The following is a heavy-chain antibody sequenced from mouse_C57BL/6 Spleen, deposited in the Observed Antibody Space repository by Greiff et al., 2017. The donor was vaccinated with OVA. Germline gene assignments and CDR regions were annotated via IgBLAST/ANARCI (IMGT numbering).Heavy chain of an antibody. Sequence: EVQLVESGGDLVKPGGSLKLSCAASGFTFSSYGMSWVRQTPDKRLEWVATISSGGSYTYYPDSVKGRVTISRDNAKNTLYLQMSSLKSEDTAMYYCARHFITTVVATPAWFAYWGQGTLVTVSA. CDR1: GFTFSSYG. J-gene: IGHJ3*01. CDR3: ARHFITTVVATPAWFAY. D-gene: IGHD1-1*01. CDR2: ISSGGSYT. V-gene: IGHV5-6*01.